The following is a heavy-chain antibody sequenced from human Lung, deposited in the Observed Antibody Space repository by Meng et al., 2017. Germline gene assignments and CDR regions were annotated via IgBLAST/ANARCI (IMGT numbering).Heavy chain of an antibody. CDR1: GGSFSDYY. J-gene: IGHJ4*02. CDR2: INHSGST. CDR3: ARGPTTMAHDFDY. D-gene: IGHD4-11*01. V-gene: IGHV4-34*01. Sequence: HVHLQQWGAGLLKPSETLSLTFVVSGGSFSDYYWGWVRQPPGKGLEWIGEINHSGSTNYNPSLESRATISVDTSQNNLSLKLSSVTAADSAVYYCARGPTTMAHDFDYWGQGTLVTVSS.